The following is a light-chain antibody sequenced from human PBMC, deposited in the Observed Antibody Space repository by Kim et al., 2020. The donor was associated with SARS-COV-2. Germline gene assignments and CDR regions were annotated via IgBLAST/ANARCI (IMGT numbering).Light chain of an antibody. CDR1: SLRSYY. J-gene: IGLJ3*02. CDR2: GKN. V-gene: IGLV3-19*01. CDR3: NSRDSSGNHWV. Sequence: LGQTVRITCKGASLRSYYASWYQQKPGQAPVLVIYGKNNRTSGIPDRFSGSSSGNTASLTITGAQAEDEADYYCNSRDSSGNHWVFGGGTQLTVL.